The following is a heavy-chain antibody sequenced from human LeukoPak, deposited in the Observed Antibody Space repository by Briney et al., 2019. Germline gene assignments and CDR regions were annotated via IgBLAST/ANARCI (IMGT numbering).Heavy chain of an antibody. D-gene: IGHD2-2*01. J-gene: IGHJ5*02. CDR2: IRYDGSNK. CDR1: GFTFSSYG. V-gene: IGHV3-30*02. Sequence: GGSLRLSCAASGFTFSSYGMHWVRQAPGKGLEWVAFIRYDGSNKYYADSVKGRFTISRDKSKNTLYLQMNSLRAEDTAVYYCAKERIVVVPAAKYNWFDPWGQGTLVTVSS. CDR3: AKERIVVVPAAKYNWFDP.